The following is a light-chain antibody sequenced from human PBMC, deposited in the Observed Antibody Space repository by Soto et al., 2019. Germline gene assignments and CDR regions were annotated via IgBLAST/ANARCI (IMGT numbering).Light chain of an antibody. Sequence: QAVVTQPASVSGSPGQSITISCTGASSDVGAYDFVSWYQQHPGKAPKLMIFDVSNRPSGVSNRFSGSKSGNTASLTISGLQAEDEADYYCSSYTSTSTGVFGTGTKLTVL. V-gene: IGLV2-14*01. CDR1: SSDVGAYDF. CDR2: DVS. CDR3: SSYTSTSTGV. J-gene: IGLJ1*01.